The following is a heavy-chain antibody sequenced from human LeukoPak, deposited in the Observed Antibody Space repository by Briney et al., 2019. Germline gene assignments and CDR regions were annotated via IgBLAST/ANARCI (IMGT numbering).Heavy chain of an antibody. D-gene: IGHD3-10*01. CDR1: GGTFNSHI. V-gene: IGHV1-69*08. CDR2: ITPILGTT. Sequence: SVKVSCKTSGGTFNSHIFGWVRQAPGQGLEWLGRITPILGTTKYARRFQGRVTITADKFSTTAYMELTSLRSEDTAIYYCTRVNLRGSNYNWFDPWGQGTLVTVSS. J-gene: IGHJ5*02. CDR3: TRVNLRGSNYNWFDP.